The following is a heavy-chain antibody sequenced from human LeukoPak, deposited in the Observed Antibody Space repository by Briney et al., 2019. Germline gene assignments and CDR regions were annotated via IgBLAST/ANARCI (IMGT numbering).Heavy chain of an antibody. CDR3: AKDRYGDFDY. CDR1: GGSISSYY. Sequence: SETLSLTCTVSGGSISSYYWSWIRQPPGKGLEWIGYIYYSGSTNYNPSLKSRVTISVDTSKNQFSLKLSSVTAADTAVYYCAKDRYGDFDYWGQGTLVTVSS. J-gene: IGHJ4*02. D-gene: IGHD4-17*01. V-gene: IGHV4-59*01. CDR2: IYYSGST.